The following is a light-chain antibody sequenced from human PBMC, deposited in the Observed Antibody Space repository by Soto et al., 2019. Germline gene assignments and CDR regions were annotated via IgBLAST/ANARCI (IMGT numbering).Light chain of an antibody. Sequence: DLLLTPSPDSLAVSLGERATMNCKCSRSVLYKSNNKNHLAWYQQKPGKAPKLLIYDASSLESGVPSRFSGSGSGTEFTLTISSLQPDDFAPYYCQQYNSYRTFGQGTKVDIK. J-gene: IGKJ1*01. CDR1: RSVLYKSNNKNH. CDR2: DAS. V-gene: IGKV1-5*01. CDR3: QQYNSYRT.